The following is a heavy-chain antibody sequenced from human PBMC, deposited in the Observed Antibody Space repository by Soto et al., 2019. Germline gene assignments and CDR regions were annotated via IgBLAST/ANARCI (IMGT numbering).Heavy chain of an antibody. Sequence: QVQLQESGPGLAETLSLTCTVSGVSITSGDYYWNWIRQPPGKGLEWIGNIYYRGNTYYNPSLKSRVTISLDTSNNQFSLKLTSVTAADTAVYYCASFGVASMNWFDPWGQGTLVTVSS. CDR2: IYYRGNT. J-gene: IGHJ5*02. V-gene: IGHV4-30-4*01. D-gene: IGHD3-3*01. CDR1: GVSITSGDYY. CDR3: ASFGVASMNWFDP.